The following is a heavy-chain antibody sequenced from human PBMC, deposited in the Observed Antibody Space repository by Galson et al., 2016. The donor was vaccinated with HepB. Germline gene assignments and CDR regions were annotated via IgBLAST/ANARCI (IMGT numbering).Heavy chain of an antibody. CDR1: GFMFSYYG. V-gene: IGHV3-23*01. J-gene: IGHJ4*02. D-gene: IGHD1-7*01. Sequence: SLRLSCAASGFMFSYYGMSWVRQAPGRGLEWVSGTSGSAGRTYSADSVKGRFTISRDNSKNTLYLQMNSLRDDDTAKYYCAKLWAPDLINGSTFFDYWGQGIQVTVSS. CDR2: TSGSAGRT. CDR3: AKLWAPDLINGSTFFDY.